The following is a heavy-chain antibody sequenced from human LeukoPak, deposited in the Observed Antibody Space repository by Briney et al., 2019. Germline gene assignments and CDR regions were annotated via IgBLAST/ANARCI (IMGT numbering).Heavy chain of an antibody. CDR1: GFTFSTYA. D-gene: IGHD1-26*01. CDR2: ISGSDHNT. CDR3: AKDLIVGATRPYYFDS. Sequence: PGGSLRLSCTASGFTFSTYAMSWVGQAPGKGLEWVPSISGSDHNTYYADSVKGRFTISRDNSKNTLYLQVNSLRAEDTAVYYCAKDLIVGATRPYYFDSWGQGTLVTVSS. V-gene: IGHV3-23*01. J-gene: IGHJ4*02.